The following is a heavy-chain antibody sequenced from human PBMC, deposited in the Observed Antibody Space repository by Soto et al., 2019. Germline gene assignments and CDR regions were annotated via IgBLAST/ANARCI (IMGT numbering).Heavy chain of an antibody. CDR3: ARDFGGYELNWFDP. J-gene: IGHJ5*02. Sequence: SETLSLTCTVSGGSISSYYWSWIRQPPGKGLEWIGYIYYSGSSNYNPSLKSRVTISVDTSKNQFSLKLSSVTAADTAVYYCARDFGGYELNWFDPWGQGTLVTVSS. D-gene: IGHD5-12*01. CDR2: IYYSGSS. V-gene: IGHV4-59*01. CDR1: GGSISSYY.